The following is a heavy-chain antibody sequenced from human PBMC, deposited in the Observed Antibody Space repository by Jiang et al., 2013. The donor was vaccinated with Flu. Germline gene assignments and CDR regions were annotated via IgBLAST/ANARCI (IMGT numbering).Heavy chain of an antibody. CDR2: ISYDGSNK. J-gene: IGHJ4*02. CDR1: GFTFSSYG. V-gene: IGHV3-30*18. CDR3: AKDFVVRGVNLD. D-gene: IGHD3-10*01. Sequence: QLVESGGGVVQPGRSLRLSCAASGFTFSSYGMHWVRQAPGKGLEWVAVISYDGSNKYYADSVKGRFTISRDNSKNTLYLQMNSLRAEDTAVYYCAKDFVVRGVNLDWGQGTLVTVSS.